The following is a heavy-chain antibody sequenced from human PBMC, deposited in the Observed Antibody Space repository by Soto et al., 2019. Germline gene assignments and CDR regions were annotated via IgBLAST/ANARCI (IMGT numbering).Heavy chain of an antibody. CDR3: ARPRYCNVIRCYSFAF. Sequence: QVQLGQSGAEVKKPRSSVKVSCKASGGSLSYNGVSWVRLAPGQGLEWMGGLTPVFGPANYAQKFQGRLTITAYESSTTGYMELTSLRSEDTAVYYCARPRYCNVIRCYSFAFWGRGTLFTVSS. D-gene: IGHD2-15*01. CDR2: LTPVFGPA. V-gene: IGHV1-69*01. J-gene: IGHJ4*01. CDR1: GGSLSYNG.